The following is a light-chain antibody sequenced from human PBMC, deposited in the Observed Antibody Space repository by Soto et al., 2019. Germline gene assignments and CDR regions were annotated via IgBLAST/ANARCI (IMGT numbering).Light chain of an antibody. CDR3: QQYNNWPPLT. J-gene: IGKJ4*01. CDR2: GAS. V-gene: IGKV3-15*01. Sequence: EIVMTQSPATLSVSPGERATLSCRASQSVSSNLAWYQQKPGQAPRLLIYGASTRATGIPARFSGSGSGTEFTRTNNSLQSEDVAVYYCQQYNNWPPLTFGGGTKVAIK. CDR1: QSVSSN.